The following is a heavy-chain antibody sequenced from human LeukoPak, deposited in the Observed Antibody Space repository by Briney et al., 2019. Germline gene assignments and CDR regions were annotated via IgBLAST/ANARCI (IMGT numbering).Heavy chain of an antibody. Sequence: GGTLRLSCAASGFTFSSYGMHWVRQAPGKGLEWVAFIRYDEINKYYADSIKCRFTISRDNSKNTLYLQMNSLMAEDTAVYYCAKWYDIVVVPAAIRFDYWGQGTLVTVSS. J-gene: IGHJ4*02. CDR1: GFTFSSYG. CDR3: AKWYDIVVVPAAIRFDY. V-gene: IGHV3-30*02. CDR2: IRYDEINK. D-gene: IGHD2-2*02.